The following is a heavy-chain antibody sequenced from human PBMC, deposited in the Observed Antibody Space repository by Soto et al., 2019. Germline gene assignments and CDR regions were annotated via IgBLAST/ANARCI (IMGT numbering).Heavy chain of an antibody. CDR2: IYYSGST. V-gene: IGHV4-31*03. CDR1: GGSISSGGYY. Sequence: QVQLQESGPGLVKPSQTLSLTCTVSGGSISSGGYYWSWIRQHPGKGLEWIGYIYYSGSTYYNPSLKSRVTICVDTSKNLFSLKLSSVTAADTAVYYCARYYDSSGYPYYFDYWGQGTLVTVSS. D-gene: IGHD3-22*01. CDR3: ARYYDSSGYPYYFDY. J-gene: IGHJ4*02.